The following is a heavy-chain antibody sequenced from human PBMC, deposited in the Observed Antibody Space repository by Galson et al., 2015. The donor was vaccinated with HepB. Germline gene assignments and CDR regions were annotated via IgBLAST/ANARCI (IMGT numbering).Heavy chain of an antibody. CDR1: GFTFSSYG. Sequence: SLRLSCAASGFTFSSYGMHWVRQAPGKGLEWVAVIWYDGSNKYYADSVKGRFTISRDNSKNTLYLQMNSPRAEDTAVYYCARGGVVPAAPRVYYDFWSGYYGGPFDYWGQGTLVTVSS. CDR3: ARGGVVPAAPRVYYDFWSGYYGGPFDY. J-gene: IGHJ4*02. CDR2: IWYDGSNK. D-gene: IGHD3-3*01. V-gene: IGHV3-33*01.